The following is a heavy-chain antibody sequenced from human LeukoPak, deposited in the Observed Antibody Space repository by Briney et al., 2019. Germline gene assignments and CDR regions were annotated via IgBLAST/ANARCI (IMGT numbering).Heavy chain of an antibody. CDR2: IIPIFGTA. V-gene: IGHV1-69*06. CDR1: GGTFSSYA. J-gene: IGHJ3*01. D-gene: IGHD3-10*01. Sequence: GASVKVSCKASGGTFSSYAISWVRQAPGQGLEWMGGIIPIFGTANYAQKFQGRVTITADKSTSTAYMELSSLRSEDTAVYYCAREGEYYSQSGNLVDASDVWGQGTMVTVTA. CDR3: AREGEYYSQSGNLVDASDV.